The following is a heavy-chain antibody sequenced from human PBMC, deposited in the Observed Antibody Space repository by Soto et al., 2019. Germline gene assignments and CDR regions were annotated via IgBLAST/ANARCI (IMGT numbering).Heavy chain of an antibody. V-gene: IGHV3-23*01. CDR1: GFTFSSYA. CDR3: AKDRVPEPYDYIWESYRLGGFDP. J-gene: IGHJ5*02. Sequence: GGSLRLSCAASGFTFSSYAISWARQAPGKGLEWVSAISGSGGSTYYADSVKGRFTISRDNSKNTLYLQMNSLRAEDTAVYYCAKDRVPEPYDYIWESYRLGGFDPWGQGTLVTVSS. CDR2: ISGSGGST. D-gene: IGHD3-16*02.